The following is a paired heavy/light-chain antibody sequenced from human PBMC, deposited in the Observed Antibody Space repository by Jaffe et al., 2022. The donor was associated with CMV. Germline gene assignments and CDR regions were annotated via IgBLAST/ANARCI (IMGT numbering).Light chain of an antibody. J-gene: IGKJ2*01. CDR3: QQYRSSPYT. CDR2: GAS. Sequence: EIVLTQSPGTLSLSPGERATLSCRASQSVSSSYLAWYQQKPGQAPRLLIYGASSRATGIPDRFSGSGSGTDFTLTISRLEPEDFAVYYCQQYRSSPYTFGQGTKLEIK. V-gene: IGKV3-20*01. CDR1: QSVSSSY.
Heavy chain of an antibody. CDR3: ARDTSRYCDTSSCYRGIDY. CDR2: ISSSGST. CDR1: GGSISSYY. D-gene: IGHD2-2*02. V-gene: IGHV4-59*01. Sequence: QVQLQESGPGLVKPSETLSLTCTVSGGSISSYYWSWIRQPPGKGLEWIGYISSSGSTNYNPSLKSRVTISADTSKNQFSLKLSSVTAADTAVYYCARDTSRYCDTSSCYRGIDYWGQGTLVTVSS. J-gene: IGHJ4*02.